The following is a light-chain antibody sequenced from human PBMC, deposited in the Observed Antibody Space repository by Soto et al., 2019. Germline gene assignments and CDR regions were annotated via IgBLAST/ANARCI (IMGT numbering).Light chain of an antibody. V-gene: IGKV3D-20*01. J-gene: IGKJ5*01. CDR1: RSVSSTY. CDR2: DVS. CDR3: HQYGNSPAT. Sequence: EIVLTQSPGSLSLSPGQTATLSCAASRSVSSTYLAWYQHRPGLAPRLLIYDVSKRASGIPDRFSGGGSGTHFTLTISTVEPEDFAVYYCHQYGNSPATFGHGTRLDIK.